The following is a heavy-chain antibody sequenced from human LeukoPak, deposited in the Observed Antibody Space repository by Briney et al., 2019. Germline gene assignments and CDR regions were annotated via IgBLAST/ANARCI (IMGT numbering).Heavy chain of an antibody. CDR2: IYSGGST. D-gene: IGHD3-16*02. CDR3: ARSRPDDYVWGSYRQYYFDY. CDR1: GFPVSSNY. V-gene: IGHV3-53*04. J-gene: IGHJ4*02. Sequence: PGESLLHSCSVPGFPVSSNYMASVRQATGKGLEWVQVIYSGGSTYNADSVKGRFTISRHNSKTTLYLQMTSLRAEDTAVYYCARSRPDDYVWGSYRQYYFDYWGQGTLVTVSS.